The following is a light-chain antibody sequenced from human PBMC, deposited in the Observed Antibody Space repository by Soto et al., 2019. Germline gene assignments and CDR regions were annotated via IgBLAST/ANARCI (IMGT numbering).Light chain of an antibody. CDR1: QNIRNY. CDR2: AVS. CDR3: QQSYNTPRT. V-gene: IGKV1-39*01. J-gene: IGKJ1*01. Sequence: DIQMTQSPSSLSASVGDRVTITCRASQNIRNYLNWYKQKPGEAPKLLISAVSSLETGVPSRFSGSGSGTDFTLTITSLQPEDFATYYCQQSYNTPRTFGQGTKVDIK.